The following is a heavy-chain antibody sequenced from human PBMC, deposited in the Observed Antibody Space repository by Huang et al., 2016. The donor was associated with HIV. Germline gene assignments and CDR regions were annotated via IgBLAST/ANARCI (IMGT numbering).Heavy chain of an antibody. D-gene: IGHD3-22*01. CDR3: ASGPVIVSISRFYFEQ. CDR2: MHYGGRT. V-gene: IGHV4-39*02. CDR1: FASISGSSKY. J-gene: IGHJ4*02. Sequence: LLLRESGSGLVKTSETMSLSCTVAFASISGSSKYWTWVRQSPGKGRAWIASMHYGGRTYYNPSLKSRVAMSVDTSHNQHCSLTLASVTAADTAVYFCASGPVIVSISRFYFEQWGPGILVTV.